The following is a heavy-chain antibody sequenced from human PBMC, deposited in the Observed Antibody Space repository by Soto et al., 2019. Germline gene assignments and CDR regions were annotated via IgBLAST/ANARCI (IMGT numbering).Heavy chain of an antibody. Sequence: PGESLKISCKGSGYSFTSYWISWVRQMPGKGLEWMGRIDPSDSYTNYSPSFQGHVTISADKSISTAYLQWSSLKASDTAMYYCARPIYYDILTGLGMDVWGQGTTVTVSS. CDR3: ARPIYYDILTGLGMDV. D-gene: IGHD3-9*01. V-gene: IGHV5-10-1*01. J-gene: IGHJ6*02. CDR2: IDPSDSYT. CDR1: GYSFTSYW.